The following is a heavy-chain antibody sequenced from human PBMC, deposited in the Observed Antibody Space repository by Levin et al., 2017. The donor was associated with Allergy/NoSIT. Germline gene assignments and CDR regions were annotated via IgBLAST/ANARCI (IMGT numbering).Heavy chain of an antibody. CDR2: IYPGDSDT. J-gene: IGHJ4*02. D-gene: IGHD6-13*01. Sequence: KCGESLKISCKGSGYSFTSYWIGWVRQMPGKGLEWMGIIYPGDSDTRYSPSFQGQVTISADKSISTAYLQWSSLKASDTAMYYCARTGRRQIAATDYWGQGTLVTVSS. V-gene: IGHV5-51*01. CDR3: ARTGRRQIAATDY. CDR1: GYSFTSYW.